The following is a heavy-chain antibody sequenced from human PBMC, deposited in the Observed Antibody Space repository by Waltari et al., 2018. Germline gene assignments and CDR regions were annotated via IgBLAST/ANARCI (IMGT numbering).Heavy chain of an antibody. Sequence: QVQLVQSGAEVKKPGSSVKVSCKASGGTFSSYAISWLRPAPGQGLEWMGRSIPIFGTANYAQKFQGRVTITADKSTSTDYMELSSLRSDDTAVYYCAKEADYGGNSYFDYWGQGTLVTVSS. CDR3: AKEADYGGNSYFDY. D-gene: IGHD2-21*02. CDR1: GGTFSSYA. J-gene: IGHJ4*02. V-gene: IGHV1-69*08. CDR2: SIPIFGTA.